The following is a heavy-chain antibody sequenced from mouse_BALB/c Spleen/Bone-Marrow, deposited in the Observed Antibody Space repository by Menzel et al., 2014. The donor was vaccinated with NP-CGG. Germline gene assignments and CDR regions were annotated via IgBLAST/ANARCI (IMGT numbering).Heavy chain of an antibody. CDR1: GFSLXTYV. Sequence: VQVVESGPGLVAPLQSLSITCTVSGFSLXTYVLHWVRQPPGKALEWLVVIWSDGSTTYNSALKSRLSISKDNSKSQVFLKMSSLQTDDTAMYYCATSLLRPAMDYWGQGTSVTVSS. D-gene: IGHD1-2*01. CDR2: IWSDGST. V-gene: IGHV2-6*02. J-gene: IGHJ4*01. CDR3: ATSLLRPAMDY.